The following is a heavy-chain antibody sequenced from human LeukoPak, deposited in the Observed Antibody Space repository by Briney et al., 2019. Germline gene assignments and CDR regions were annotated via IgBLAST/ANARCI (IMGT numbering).Heavy chain of an antibody. CDR1: GYTFTGYY. CDR3: ARPKGDDSSGYYFYAFDI. CDR2: INLNSGGT. Sequence: ASVKVSCKASGYTFTGYYMHWVRQAPGQGLEWMGRINLNSGGTNYAQKFQGRVTMTRDTSISTAYMELSRLRSDDTAVYYCARPKGDDSSGYYFYAFDIWGQGTMVTVSS. J-gene: IGHJ3*02. D-gene: IGHD3-22*01. V-gene: IGHV1-2*06.